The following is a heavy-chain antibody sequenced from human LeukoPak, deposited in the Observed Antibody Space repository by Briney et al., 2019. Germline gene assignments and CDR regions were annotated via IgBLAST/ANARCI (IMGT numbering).Heavy chain of an antibody. CDR1: GFTFSIAW. V-gene: IGHV3-15*01. D-gene: IGHD2-2*03. CDR2: IKSRTDGGTT. J-gene: IGHJ3*02. CDR3: AKDLDRAFDI. Sequence: GGSLRLSCAASGFTFSIAWMTWVRQAPGRGLEWVGRIKSRTDGGTTEYATPVKGRFTISRDNSKNTLYLQMNSLRAEDTAVYYCAKDLDRAFDIWGQGTMVTVSS.